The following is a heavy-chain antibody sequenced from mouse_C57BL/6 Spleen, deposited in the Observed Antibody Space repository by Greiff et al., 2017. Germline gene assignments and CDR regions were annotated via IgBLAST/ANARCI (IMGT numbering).Heavy chain of an antibody. V-gene: IGHV1-55*01. CDR3: ARSPDGYYAFDY. J-gene: IGHJ2*01. CDR1: GYTFTSYW. Sequence: QVQLQQPGAELVKPGASVKMSCKASGYTFTSYWITWVKQRPGQGLEWIGDIYPGSGSTNYNEKFKSKATLTVDTSSSTAYMQLSSLTSEDSAVYYCARSPDGYYAFDYWGQGTTLTVSS. D-gene: IGHD2-3*01. CDR2: IYPGSGST.